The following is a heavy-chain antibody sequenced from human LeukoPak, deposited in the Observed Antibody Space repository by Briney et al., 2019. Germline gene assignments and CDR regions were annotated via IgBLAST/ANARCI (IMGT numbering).Heavy chain of an antibody. D-gene: IGHD3-9*01. CDR2: IYYSGST. CDR3: ARGLRYFDWSYNWFDP. J-gene: IGHJ5*02. V-gene: IGHV4-59*01. CDR1: GGSISSYY. Sequence: PSETLSLTCTVSGGSISSYYWSWIRQPPGKGLEWIGYIYYSGSTNYNPSLNSRVTISVDTSKNQFSLKLSSVTAADTAVYYCARGLRYFDWSYNWFDPWGQGTLVTVSS.